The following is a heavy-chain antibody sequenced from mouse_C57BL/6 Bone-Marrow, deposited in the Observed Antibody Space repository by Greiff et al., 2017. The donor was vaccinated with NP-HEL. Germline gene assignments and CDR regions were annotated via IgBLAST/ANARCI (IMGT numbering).Heavy chain of an antibody. V-gene: IGHV2-6*01. CDR3: ATFYYGSSYGYFDV. CDR2: IWGVGST. CDR1: GFSLTSYG. D-gene: IGHD1-1*01. J-gene: IGHJ1*03. Sequence: VQLVESGPGLVAPSQSLSITCTVSGFSLTSYGVDWVRQSPGKGLEWMGVIWGVGSTNYNSALKSRLSISKDNSKSQVFLKMNSLQTDDTAMYYCATFYYGSSYGYFDVWGTGTTVTVSS.